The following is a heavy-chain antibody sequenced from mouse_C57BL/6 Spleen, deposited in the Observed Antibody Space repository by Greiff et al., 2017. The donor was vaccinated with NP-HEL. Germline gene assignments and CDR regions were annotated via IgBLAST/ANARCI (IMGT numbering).Heavy chain of an antibody. CDR2: IRSKSNNYAT. Sequence: EVKVVESGGGLVQPKGSLKLSCAASGFSFNTYAMNWVRQAPGKGLEWVARIRSKSNNYATYYADSVKDRFTISRDDSESMLYLQMNNLKTEDTAMYYCAYDYSYAMDYWGQGTSVTVSS. V-gene: IGHV10-1*01. CDR1: GFSFNTYA. D-gene: IGHD2-4*01. J-gene: IGHJ4*01. CDR3: AYDYSYAMDY.